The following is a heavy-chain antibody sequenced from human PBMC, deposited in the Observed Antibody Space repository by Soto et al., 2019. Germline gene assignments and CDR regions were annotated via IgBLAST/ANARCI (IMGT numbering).Heavy chain of an antibody. V-gene: IGHV1-2*02. CDR2: INPKSGGT. CDR3: ARDLAKGGGSAGFDY. CDR1: GYTFTAYY. Sequence: QVQLVQSGAEVKKPGASVNVSCKASGYTFTAYYMHWVRQAPGQGLEWMGWINPKSGGTMYPQKFLGRVTMPWDTSISAAYMALTRLRSDDTAVYYCARDLAKGGGSAGFDYWGQGTLVTVSS. J-gene: IGHJ4*02. D-gene: IGHD1-26*01.